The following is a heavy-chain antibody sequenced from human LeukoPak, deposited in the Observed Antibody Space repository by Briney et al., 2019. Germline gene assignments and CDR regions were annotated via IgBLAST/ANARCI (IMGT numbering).Heavy chain of an antibody. V-gene: IGHV4-34*01. J-gene: IGHJ4*02. CDR3: ARHGGATIDY. D-gene: IGHD1-26*01. CDR2: INHSGST. Sequence: SSETLSLTCAVYGGSFSGYYWSWIRQPPGKGLEWIGEINHSGSTNYNPSLKSRVTISVDTSKNQFSLKLSSVTAADTAVYYCARHGGATIDYWGQGTLVTVSS. CDR1: GGSFSGYY.